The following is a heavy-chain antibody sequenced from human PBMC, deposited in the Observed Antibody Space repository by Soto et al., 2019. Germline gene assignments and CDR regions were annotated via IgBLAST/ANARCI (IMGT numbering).Heavy chain of an antibody. J-gene: IGHJ4*02. CDR3: ARGPQLQDIVGATALEPSFDY. CDR1: GFTFSSYG. D-gene: IGHD1-26*01. Sequence: GGSLRLSCAASGFTFSSYGMHWVRQAPGKGLEWVAVIWYDGSNKYYADSVKGRFTISRDNSKNTLYLQMNSLRAEDTAVYYCARGPQLQDIVGATALEPSFDYWGQGTLVTVSS. V-gene: IGHV3-33*01. CDR2: IWYDGSNK.